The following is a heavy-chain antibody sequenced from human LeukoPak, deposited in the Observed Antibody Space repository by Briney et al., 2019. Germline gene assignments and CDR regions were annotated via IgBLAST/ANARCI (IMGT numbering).Heavy chain of an antibody. CDR1: GYTFTSYD. CDR2: MNPNSGNT. Sequence: GASVKVSCKASGYTFTSYDINWVRQATGQGLEWMGWMNPNSGNTGYAQKFQGRVTMTRNTSISTAYMELSSLRSEDTAVYYCARGYAETIFGVVIIYEFDYWGQGTLVTVSS. V-gene: IGHV1-8*01. D-gene: IGHD3-3*01. CDR3: ARGYAETIFGVVIIYEFDY. J-gene: IGHJ4*02.